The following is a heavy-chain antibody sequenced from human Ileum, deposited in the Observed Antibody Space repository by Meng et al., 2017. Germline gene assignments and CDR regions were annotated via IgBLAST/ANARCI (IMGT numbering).Heavy chain of an antibody. CDR2: IIPILGIA. J-gene: IGHJ4*02. Sequence: QVQLVQSGAEVTKPGSSVKVSCKASGGTFSSYTISWVRQAPGQGLEWMGRIIPILGIANYAQKFQGRVTITADKSTSTAYMELSSLRSEDTAVYYCARSSLGWPFLPFDYWGQGTLVTSPQ. D-gene: IGHD3-3*01. CDR3: ARSSLGWPFLPFDY. CDR1: GGTFSSYT. V-gene: IGHV1-69*02.